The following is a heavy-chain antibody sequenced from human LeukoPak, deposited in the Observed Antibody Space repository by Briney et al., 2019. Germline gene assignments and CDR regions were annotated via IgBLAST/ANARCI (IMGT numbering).Heavy chain of an antibody. V-gene: IGHV1-18*01. J-gene: IGHJ5*02. CDR3: ARDISSSWYYDWFDP. Sequence: ASVKVSCKASVYTFTSYGISWVRQAPRQGLEWMGWISAYNGNTNYAQKLQGRVTMTTDTSTSTAYIELRSLRSDDTAVYYCARDISSSWYYDWFDPWGQGTLVTVSS. CDR2: ISAYNGNT. D-gene: IGHD6-13*01. CDR1: VYTFTSYG.